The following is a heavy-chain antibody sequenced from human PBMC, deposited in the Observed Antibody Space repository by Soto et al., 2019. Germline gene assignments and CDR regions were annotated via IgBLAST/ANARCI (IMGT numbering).Heavy chain of an antibody. V-gene: IGHV1-18*01. Sequence: ASVKVSCKASGYTFINYGISWVRQAPGQGLEWMGWISAYNGNLNYAQKIQGRVTMTTDASTTTAYMELRSLRSDDTAVYYCARVGDYGNDFADWGQGTLVTMSS. CDR3: ARVGDYGNDFAD. D-gene: IGHD4-4*01. J-gene: IGHJ4*02. CDR1: GYTFINYG. CDR2: ISAYNGNL.